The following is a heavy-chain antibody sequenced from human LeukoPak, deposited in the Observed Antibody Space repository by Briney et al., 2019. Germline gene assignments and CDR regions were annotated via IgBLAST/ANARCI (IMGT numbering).Heavy chain of an antibody. J-gene: IGHJ3*02. Sequence: PSETLSLPCTVSGYSISSGYYWGWIRQPPGKGLEWIGSMYESGRTYYNPSLKSRVAISVDTSKNQFSLKLSSVTAADTAVYYCARDGRYYYAFDIWGQGTMVTVSS. CDR1: GYSISSGYY. V-gene: IGHV4-38-2*02. CDR3: ARDGRYYYAFDI. CDR2: MYESGRT. D-gene: IGHD1-26*01.